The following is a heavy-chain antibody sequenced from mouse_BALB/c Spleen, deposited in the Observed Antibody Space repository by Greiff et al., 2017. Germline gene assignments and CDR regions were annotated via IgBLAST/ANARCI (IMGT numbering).Heavy chain of an antibody. Sequence: EVKLMESGGGLVKPGGSLKLSCAASGFTFSSYAMSWVRQTPEKRLEWVATISSGGSYTYYPDSVKGRFTISRDNAKNTLYLQMSSLRSEDTAMYYCARRDDGYYGFDYWGQGTTLTVSS. J-gene: IGHJ2*01. CDR2: ISSGGSYT. CDR3: ARRDDGYYGFDY. D-gene: IGHD2-3*01. CDR1: GFTFSSYA. V-gene: IGHV5-9-3*01.